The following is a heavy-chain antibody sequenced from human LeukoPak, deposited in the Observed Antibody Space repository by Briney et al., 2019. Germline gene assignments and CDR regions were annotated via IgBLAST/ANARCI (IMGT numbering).Heavy chain of an antibody. V-gene: IGHV3-23*01. CDR1: GFTFSSYA. D-gene: IGHD5-18*01. Sequence: GGSLRLPCAASGFTFSSYAMSWVRQAPGKGLEWVSAISGSGGSTYYADSVKGRFTISRDNSKNTLYLQMNSLRAEDTAVYYCAKVRGYSYGRHFDYWGQGTLVTVSS. CDR2: ISGSGGST. CDR3: AKVRGYSYGRHFDY. J-gene: IGHJ4*02.